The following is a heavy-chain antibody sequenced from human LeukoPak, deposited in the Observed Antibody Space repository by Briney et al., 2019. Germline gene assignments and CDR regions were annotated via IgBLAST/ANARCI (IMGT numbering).Heavy chain of an antibody. CDR3: ASLPLGD. CDR1: GYSISSGYY. Sequence: PSETLSLTCDVSGYSISSGYYRGWIRQPPGKGLEWIGSIYHSGSTYYNPSLNSRVTISVDTSKNQFSLKLSSVTAADTAVYYCASLPLGDWGQGTLVTVSS. J-gene: IGHJ4*02. V-gene: IGHV4-38-2*01. CDR2: IYHSGST.